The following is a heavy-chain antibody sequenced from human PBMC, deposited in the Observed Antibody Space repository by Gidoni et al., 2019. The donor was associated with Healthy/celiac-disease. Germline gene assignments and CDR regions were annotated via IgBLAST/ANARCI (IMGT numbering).Heavy chain of an antibody. CDR3: ARGSTVTSPRYYYYMDV. Sequence: QVQLQQWGAGLLKPSETLSLTCAVYGGSLRGYYWSWIRQPPGKGLEWIGELNHSGSTNYNPSLKSRVTISVDTSKNQFSLKLSSVTAADTAVYYCARGSTVTSPRYYYYMDVWGKGTTVTVSS. CDR2: LNHSGST. CDR1: GGSLRGYY. J-gene: IGHJ6*03. D-gene: IGHD4-17*01. V-gene: IGHV4-34*01.